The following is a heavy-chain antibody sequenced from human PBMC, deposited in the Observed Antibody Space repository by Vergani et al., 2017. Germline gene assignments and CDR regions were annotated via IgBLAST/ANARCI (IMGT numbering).Heavy chain of an antibody. V-gene: IGHV3-23*01. CDR3: AKANPRNSGYDYLYYYHAMDV. Sequence: EVQLLESGGDLVQPGGSLRLSCAASGFTFNHYAMNWVRQAPGTGLEWVSGISGSGGSTYYAGSGKGRFTISRDSSKNTLYLQMNSLSAGDTAVYYCAKANPRNSGYDYLYYYHAMDVWGQGTTVTVSS. J-gene: IGHJ6*02. CDR1: GFTFNHYA. CDR2: ISGSGGST. D-gene: IGHD5-12*01.